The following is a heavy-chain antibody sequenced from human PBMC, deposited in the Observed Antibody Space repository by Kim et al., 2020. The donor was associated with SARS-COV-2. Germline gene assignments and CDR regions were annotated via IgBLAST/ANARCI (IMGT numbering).Heavy chain of an antibody. CDR1: GFTFSSYS. D-gene: IGHD6-6*01. CDR2: ISSSSSCI. Sequence: GGSLRLSCAASGFTFSSYSMNWVRQAPGKGLEWVSSISSSSSCIYYADSVKGRFTISRDNAKNSLYLQMNSLRAEDTAVYYCARDYGLSSSDSSDYGMDVWGQGTTVTVSS. V-gene: IGHV3-21*01. CDR3: ARDYGLSSSDSSDYGMDV. J-gene: IGHJ6*02.